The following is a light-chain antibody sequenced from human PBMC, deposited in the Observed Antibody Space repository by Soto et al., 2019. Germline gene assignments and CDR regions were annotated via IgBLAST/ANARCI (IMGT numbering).Light chain of an antibody. CDR1: QGIRDD. Sequence: DIQMTQSPSSLSASVGDRVTITCRASQGIRDDLGWYQQKPGKAPKRLIYAASNLQSGVPSRFNRKGSWTRITLTNRQLEAGDFATYYLPTDNSYPLTFGGGTKVEIK. J-gene: IGKJ4*01. CDR3: PTDNSYPLT. CDR2: AAS. V-gene: IGKV1-17*02.